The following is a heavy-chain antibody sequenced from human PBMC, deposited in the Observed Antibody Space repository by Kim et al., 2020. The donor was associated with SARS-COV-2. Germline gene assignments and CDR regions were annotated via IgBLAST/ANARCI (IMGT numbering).Heavy chain of an antibody. CDR1: GFTFSSYA. CDR2: ISYDGSNK. Sequence: GGSLRLSCAASGFTFSSYAMHWVRQAPGKGLEWVAVISYDGSNKYYADSVKGRFTISRDNSKNTLYLQMNSLRAEDTAVYYCARDQVAATAPGDWGQGTL. CDR3: ARDQVAATAPGD. V-gene: IGHV3-30*04. D-gene: IGHD6-13*01. J-gene: IGHJ4*02.